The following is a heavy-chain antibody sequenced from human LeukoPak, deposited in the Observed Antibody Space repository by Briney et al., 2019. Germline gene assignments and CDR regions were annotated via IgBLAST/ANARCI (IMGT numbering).Heavy chain of an antibody. V-gene: IGHV3-74*01. CDR1: GFTFSSYA. D-gene: IGHD3-10*01. CDR2: INTDGSST. CDR3: ARDPDLNTGIDY. J-gene: IGHJ4*02. Sequence: GGSLRLSCAASGFTFSSYAMSWVRQAPGKGLVWVSRINTDGSSTSYADSVKGRFTISRDNAKNTLYLQMNSLRAEDTAVYYCARDPDLNTGIDYWGQGTLVTVSS.